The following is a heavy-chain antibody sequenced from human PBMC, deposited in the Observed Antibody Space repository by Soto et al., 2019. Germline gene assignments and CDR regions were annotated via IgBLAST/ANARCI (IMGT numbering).Heavy chain of an antibody. CDR1: GYTFTSYV. J-gene: IGHJ3*02. Sequence: ASVKVSCKASGYTFTSYVMHWGRQAPGQRLEWMGWINAGNGNTKYSQKFQGRVTITRDTSASTAYMELSSLRSEDTAVYYCASSTGYCSGGSCYSGTGLPHDAFDIWGQGTMVTVSS. D-gene: IGHD2-15*01. CDR2: INAGNGNT. CDR3: ASSTGYCSGGSCYSGTGLPHDAFDI. V-gene: IGHV1-3*01.